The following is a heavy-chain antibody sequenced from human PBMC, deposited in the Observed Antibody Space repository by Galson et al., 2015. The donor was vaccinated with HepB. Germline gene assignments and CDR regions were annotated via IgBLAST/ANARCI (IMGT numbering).Heavy chain of an antibody. CDR3: AREIGYCTNGVCYWDGMDV. CDR1: GFTFSRYA. J-gene: IGHJ6*04. Sequence: SLRLSCAASGFTFSRYAMHWVRQAPGKGLEWVAVIPYDGSKKHYADSVKGRFTISRDNLKNTLDLQMNSLRAEDTAVYYCAREIGYCTNGVCYWDGMDVWGKGTTVTVSS. V-gene: IGHV3-30-3*01. CDR2: IPYDGSKK. D-gene: IGHD2-8*01.